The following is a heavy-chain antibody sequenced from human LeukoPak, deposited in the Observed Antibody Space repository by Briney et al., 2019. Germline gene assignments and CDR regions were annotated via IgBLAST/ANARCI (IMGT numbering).Heavy chain of an antibody. V-gene: IGHV4-39*01. D-gene: IGHD5-24*01. Sequence: SETLSLTCTVSGGSISSSTYSWTWIRQPPGKGLEWIGSIHYDGNTYYKPSLKSRVTISVDTSKIQFSLRLSPATAADMATYYCARHSLNNYGSYYWGQGTLATVSS. CDR2: IHYDGNT. CDR1: GGSISSSTYS. CDR3: ARHSLNNYGSYY. J-gene: IGHJ4*02.